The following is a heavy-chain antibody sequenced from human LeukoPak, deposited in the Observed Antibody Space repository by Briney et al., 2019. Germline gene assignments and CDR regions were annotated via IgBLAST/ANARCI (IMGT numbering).Heavy chain of an antibody. D-gene: IGHD3-10*01. V-gene: IGHV3-21*04. CDR2: ISSSSSYI. CDR3: ARGVLWFGELPGYYYYMDV. CDR1: GFTFSSYS. J-gene: IGHJ6*03. Sequence: GGSLRLSCAASGFTFSSYSMNWVRQAPGKGLEWVSSISSSSSYIYYADSVKGRFTISRDNAKNSLYLQMNSLRAEDTAVYYCARGVLWFGELPGYYYYMDVWGKGTTVTISS.